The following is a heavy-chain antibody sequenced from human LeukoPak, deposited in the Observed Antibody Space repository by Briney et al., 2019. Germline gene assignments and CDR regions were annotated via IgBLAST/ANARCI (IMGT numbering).Heavy chain of an antibody. CDR3: GKFRYGYMGLDS. CDR1: GGSLSGYY. V-gene: IGHV4-34*01. J-gene: IGHJ4*02. D-gene: IGHD5-24*01. Sequence: PSETLSLTCRVYGGSLSGYYWTWLRQPPGKGLEWIGEINHSGSINYNPSLKSRVIMSVDTSKNQFSLNVRSMTAADTAVYYCGKFRYGYMGLDSWGQGTLVTVSS. CDR2: INHSGSI.